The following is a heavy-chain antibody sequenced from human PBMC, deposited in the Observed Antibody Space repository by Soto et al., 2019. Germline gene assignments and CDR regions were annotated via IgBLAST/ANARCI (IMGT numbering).Heavy chain of an antibody. CDR3: TRGPPRVQWFDP. J-gene: IGHJ5*02. V-gene: IGHV4-61*01. CDR1: GGAVSSGTYY. Sequence: TLSLTCTVSGGAVSSGTYYWGWIRQPPGKGLEWIGHIYFTGSTNYNPSLKSRVTMSLDTSRNQFSLKLSSVTAADTAVYYCTRGPPRVQWFDPWGLGTLVTVSS. CDR2: IYFTGST.